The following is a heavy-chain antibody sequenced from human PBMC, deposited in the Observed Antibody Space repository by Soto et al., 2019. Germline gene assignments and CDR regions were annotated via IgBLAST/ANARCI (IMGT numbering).Heavy chain of an antibody. CDR2: ISAYNGNT. CDR3: ARVTTKDWFDP. V-gene: IGHV1-18*01. J-gene: IGHJ5*02. CDR1: CYTFTSYG. Sequence: GXSAEASFRASCYTFTSYGISWVRRAPGQGLEWMGWISAYNGNTNYAQKLQGRVTMTTDTSTSTAYMELRSLRSDDTAVYYCARVTTKDWFDPWGQGTLVTVSS.